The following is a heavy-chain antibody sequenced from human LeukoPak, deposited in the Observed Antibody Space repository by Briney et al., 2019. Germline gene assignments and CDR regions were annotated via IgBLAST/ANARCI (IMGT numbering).Heavy chain of an antibody. CDR1: TVTFSSYG. V-gene: IGHV3-30*18. D-gene: IGHD3-9*01. Sequence: GRSLRLSCAASTVTFSSYGMHWVRQAPGKGLEWGAVVSYDGRSKYYAASVKGRFTFSKDTPKNTMYLKMNSLRVEDTAVYYCAKDHAPLNYDILTGTNGMDVWGQGTTVTVSS. CDR3: AKDHAPLNYDILTGTNGMDV. CDR2: VSYDGRSK. J-gene: IGHJ6*02.